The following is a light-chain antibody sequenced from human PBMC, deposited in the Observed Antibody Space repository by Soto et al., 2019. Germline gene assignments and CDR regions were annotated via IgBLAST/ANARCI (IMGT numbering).Light chain of an antibody. CDR2: RNN. CDR3: AAWDDSLSVLYV. V-gene: IGLV1-47*01. CDR1: SSNIGSNY. J-gene: IGLJ1*01. Sequence: QSVLTQPPSASGTPGQRVTISCSGSSSNIGSNYVYWYQQLPGTAPKLLIYRNNQRPSGVHDRFSGSKSGTSASLAISGLRSEDEADYYCAAWDDSLSVLYVFGTGTKVTVL.